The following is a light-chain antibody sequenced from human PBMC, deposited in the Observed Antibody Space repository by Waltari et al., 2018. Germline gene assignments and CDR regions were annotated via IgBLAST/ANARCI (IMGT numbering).Light chain of an antibody. CDR1: QSISNW. J-gene: IGKJ4*01. V-gene: IGKV1-5*03. CDR3: QQYNSYSLLT. CDR2: NAS. Sequence: DIQMTQPPSTLSASVGDRVTITCRASQSISNWLALYQQKAGKAPKLLIYNASPLESGVPSRFSGSGSGTEFTLTISSLQPDDFATYYCQQYNSYSLLTFGGGTKVEIK.